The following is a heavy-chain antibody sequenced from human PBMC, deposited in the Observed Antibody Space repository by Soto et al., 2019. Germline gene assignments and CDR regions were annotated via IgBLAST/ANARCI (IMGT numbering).Heavy chain of an antibody. CDR2: TYYRSKWYY. D-gene: IGHD1-26*01. Sequence: SQTLSLTCAITGDSVSSNSAGWSWVRQSPSRGLEWLGRTYYRSKWYYEYAVSVRGRITINPDTSKNQYSLQLNSVTPEDTAVYFCARGEQYSGGIFLYSGQGPLLTLST. J-gene: IGHJ4*01. CDR1: GDSVSSNSAG. V-gene: IGHV6-1*01. CDR3: ARGEQYSGGIFLY.